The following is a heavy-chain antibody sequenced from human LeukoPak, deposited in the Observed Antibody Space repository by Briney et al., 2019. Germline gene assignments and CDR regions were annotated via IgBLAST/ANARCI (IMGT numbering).Heavy chain of an antibody. CDR1: GGSISSSSYY. V-gene: IGHV4-39*07. CDR3: ARGPRYYDSSGYFDY. J-gene: IGHJ4*02. CDR2: IYYGGST. Sequence: SETLSLTCTVSGGSISSSSYYWGWIRQPPGKGLEWIGNIYYGGSTYYNPSLKSRVTILVDTSENQFSLKLSSVTAADTAVYYCARGPRYYDSSGYFDYWGQGTLVTVSS. D-gene: IGHD3-22*01.